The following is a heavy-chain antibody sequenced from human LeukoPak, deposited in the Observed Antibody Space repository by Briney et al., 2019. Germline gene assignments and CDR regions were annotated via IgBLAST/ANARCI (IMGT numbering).Heavy chain of an antibody. J-gene: IGHJ4*02. CDR3: AKDISVGGGERYALHFDY. CDR2: ISWNSGSI. V-gene: IGHV3-9*01. CDR1: GFTFDDYG. Sequence: SLRLSCAASGFTFDDYGMHWVRQAPGKGLEWVSGISWNSGSIGYADSVKGRFTISRDNAKNSLYLQMNSLRAEDTALYYCAKDISVGGGERYALHFDYWGQGTLVTVSS. D-gene: IGHD3-16*01.